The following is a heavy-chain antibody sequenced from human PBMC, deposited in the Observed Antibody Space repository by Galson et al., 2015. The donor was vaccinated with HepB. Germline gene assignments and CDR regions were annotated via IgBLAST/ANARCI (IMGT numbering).Heavy chain of an antibody. V-gene: IGHV3-11*01. Sequence: SLRLSCAASGFTFRDFYMGWLRVVPGKGLGWLSYISQSGSSIHYADSVRGRFTISRDNAKNSLYLQMNNLRAEDTAIYYCARWSQAYDHWGQGILVPVPS. CDR1: GFTFRDFY. D-gene: IGHD3-22*01. J-gene: IGHJ4*02. CDR3: ARWSQAYDH. CDR2: ISQSGSSI.